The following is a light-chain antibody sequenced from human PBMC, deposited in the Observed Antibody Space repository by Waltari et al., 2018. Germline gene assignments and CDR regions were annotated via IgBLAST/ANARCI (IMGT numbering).Light chain of an antibody. CDR3: QQYYSTPQT. V-gene: IGKV4-1*01. J-gene: IGKJ1*01. CDR2: WAS. CDR1: QSVLYSSNNKNY. Sequence: DIVMTKSPDSLAVALGARATIHGNPSQSVLYSSNNKNYLAWYQQKPGQPPKLLIYWASTRESGVPDRFSGSGSGTDFTLTISSLQAEDVAVYYCQQYYSTPQTFGQGTKVEIK.